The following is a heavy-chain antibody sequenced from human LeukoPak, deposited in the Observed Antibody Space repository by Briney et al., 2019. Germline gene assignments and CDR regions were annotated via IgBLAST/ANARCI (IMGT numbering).Heavy chain of an antibody. CDR2: ISGSGGST. V-gene: IGHV3-23*01. D-gene: IGHD1-26*01. CDR3: AKDVGKWESLHFFDY. J-gene: IGHJ4*02. CDR1: GFTFSSYA. Sequence: SGGPLRLSCAASGFTFSSYAMSWVRQAPGKGLEWVSAISGSGGSTYYADSVKGRFTISRDNSKNTLYLQMNSLRGDDTAVYYCAKDVGKWESLHFFDYWGQGTLVTVSS.